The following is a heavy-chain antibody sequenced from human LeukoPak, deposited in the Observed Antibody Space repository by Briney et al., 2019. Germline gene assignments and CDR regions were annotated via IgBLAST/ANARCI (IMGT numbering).Heavy chain of an antibody. V-gene: IGHV3-64D*06. D-gene: IGHD6-19*01. CDR3: VTGFSSGWYVGLDY. J-gene: IGHJ4*02. CDR1: GFSFSSYA. Sequence: GGSLRLSCLASGFSFSSYAMHWVRQAPGKGLESVSGINSNGGSTYYADSVKGRFTISRDNSKNTLYLQMSSLRAEDTAVYYCVTGFSSGWYVGLDYWGQGTLVTVSS. CDR2: INSNGGST.